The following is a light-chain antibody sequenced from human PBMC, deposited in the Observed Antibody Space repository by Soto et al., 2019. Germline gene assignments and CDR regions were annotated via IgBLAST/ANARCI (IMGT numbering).Light chain of an antibody. J-gene: IGLJ1*01. Sequence: QSVLTQPASVSGSPGQSITISCTGTSSDVGGYNYVSWYQQHPGKAPKLMIFDVSNRPSGVSNRFSASKSGNTAALTISGLQAEDETAYYCNSYRSSSTRFFATGTKLTVL. CDR3: NSYRSSSTRF. CDR1: SSDVGGYNY. V-gene: IGLV2-14*01. CDR2: DVS.